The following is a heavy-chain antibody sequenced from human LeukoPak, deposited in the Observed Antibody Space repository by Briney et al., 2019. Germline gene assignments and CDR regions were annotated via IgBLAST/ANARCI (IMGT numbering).Heavy chain of an antibody. CDR1: GDTFTTYG. CDR2: ISGYNGNT. Sequence: TSVKVSCKASGDTFTTYGITWVRQAPGQGLEWMGWISGYNGNTEYTQRFQGRVAMTRDTSTSTAYMELRSLRSDDTAVYYCARGLSCSGNTCYAAHFDSWGQGTLVTVSS. J-gene: IGHJ4*02. V-gene: IGHV1-18*01. D-gene: IGHD2-15*01. CDR3: ARGLSCSGNTCYAAHFDS.